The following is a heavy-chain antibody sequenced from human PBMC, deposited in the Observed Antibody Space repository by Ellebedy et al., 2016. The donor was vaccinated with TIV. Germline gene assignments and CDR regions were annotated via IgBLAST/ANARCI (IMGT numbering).Heavy chain of an antibody. J-gene: IGHJ3*02. Sequence: SETLSLTCTVSGGSINNYYWSWIRQSPGKGLEWLGYIHFTGSSIYNPSLQSRVTISLDTSKSQFSLRLNSVTAADTAVYYCARDREEDYAAFDTWGQGTMVTVSS. V-gene: IGHV4-59*01. D-gene: IGHD4-17*01. CDR1: GGSINNYY. CDR2: IHFTGSS. CDR3: ARDREEDYAAFDT.